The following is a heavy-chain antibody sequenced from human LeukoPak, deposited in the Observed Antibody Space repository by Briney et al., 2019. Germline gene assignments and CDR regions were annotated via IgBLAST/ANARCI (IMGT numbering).Heavy chain of an antibody. CDR2: IFYAGST. CDR1: GGSIRSYY. J-gene: IGHJ4*02. V-gene: IGHV4-59*08. CDR3: ASGDRGYSYGPLDY. D-gene: IGHD5-18*01. Sequence: SETLSLTCTVSGGSIRSYYWSWIRQPPGKGLEWIGYIFYAGSTTYNPSLKSRVTISIDTSKNQFSLRLNSVTATDTAVYYCASGDRGYSYGPLDYWGQGTLVTVSS.